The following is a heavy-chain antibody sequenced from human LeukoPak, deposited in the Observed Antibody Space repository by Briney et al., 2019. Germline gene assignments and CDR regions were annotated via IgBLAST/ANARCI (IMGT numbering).Heavy chain of an antibody. J-gene: IGHJ3*02. CDR2: IYYSGST. CDR3: AREVSEKAFDI. V-gene: IGHV4-59*01. CDR1: GGSISSSY. D-gene: IGHD3-3*01. Sequence: PSETLSLTCTVSGGSISSSYWSWIRQPPGKGLEWIGYIYYSGSTNYNPSLKSRVTISVDTSKNQFSLKLSSVTAADTAVYYCAREVSEKAFDIWGQGTMVTVSS.